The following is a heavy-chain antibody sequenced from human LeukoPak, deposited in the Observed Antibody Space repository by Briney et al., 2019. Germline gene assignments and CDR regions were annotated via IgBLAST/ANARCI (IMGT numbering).Heavy chain of an antibody. CDR2: IVVGSGNT. J-gene: IGHJ4*02. CDR3: AADQYSGYDSFGY. Sequence: SVKVSCKASGFTFTSSAVQWVRQARGQRLEWIGWIVVGSGNTNYAQKYQERVTITRDMSTSTAYMELSSLRSEDTAVYYCAADQYSGYDSFGYWGQGTLVTVSS. CDR1: GFTFTSSA. V-gene: IGHV1-58*01. D-gene: IGHD5-12*01.